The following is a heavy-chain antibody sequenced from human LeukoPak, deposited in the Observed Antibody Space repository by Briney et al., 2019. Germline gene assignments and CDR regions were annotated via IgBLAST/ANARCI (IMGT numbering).Heavy chain of an antibody. CDR1: GFTVSSNY. D-gene: IGHD6-13*01. CDR3: ARPGSSSWYFDY. V-gene: IGHV3-66*01. CDR2: IYSGGST. J-gene: IGHJ4*02. Sequence: HPGGSLRLSCAASGFTVSSNYMSWVRQAPGKGLEWVSVIYSGGSTYYADSVKGRFTISRDNSKNTLYLQMNSLRAEDTAVYYCARPGSSSWYFDYWGQGTLVTVSS.